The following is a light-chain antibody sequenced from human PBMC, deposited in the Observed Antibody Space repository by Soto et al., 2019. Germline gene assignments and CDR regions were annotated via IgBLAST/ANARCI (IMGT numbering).Light chain of an antibody. Sequence: IVLTQSPATLSLSPGERATLSCRASQSVSTYLAWYQQKPGQAPRLLIYDASNRATGIPARFSGSGSGTDFTRTISSLEPEDFAVYYCQQRSNWWTFGQGTKVEIK. V-gene: IGKV3-11*01. CDR2: DAS. J-gene: IGKJ1*01. CDR3: QQRSNWWT. CDR1: QSVSTY.